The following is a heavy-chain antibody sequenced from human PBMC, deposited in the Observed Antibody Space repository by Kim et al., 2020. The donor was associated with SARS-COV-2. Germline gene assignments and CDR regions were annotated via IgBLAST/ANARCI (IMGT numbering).Heavy chain of an antibody. CDR2: VNADGSST. V-gene: IGHV3-74*01. CDR1: GSTFTPYW. D-gene: IGHD3-3*02. CDR3: VRDIRYNENPSFDP. J-gene: IGHJ5*02. Sequence: GGSLRLSCVVYGSTFTPYWMHWVRQAPGEGLVWVSRVNADGSSTIYADSVKGRFSISRDNARNTVYLQMNRLTAEDTAVYYCVRDIRYNENPSFDPWGQGTLVTVSS.